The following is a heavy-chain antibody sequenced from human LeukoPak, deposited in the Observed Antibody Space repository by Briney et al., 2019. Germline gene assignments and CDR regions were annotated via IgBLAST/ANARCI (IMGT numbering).Heavy chain of an antibody. V-gene: IGHV3-23*01. CDR2: IYPSGDST. CDR1: GCTFSTYS. Sequence: PGGSLRLSWAASGCTFSTYSMTWVRQGPGKGLEWVSSIYPSGDSTFYADSVKGRFTISRDNSKNTLYLQMSSLRTEDTAIYYCAKDVVPDSGWDLDYWGQGTLVTVSS. CDR3: AKDVVPDSGWDLDY. D-gene: IGHD6-19*01. J-gene: IGHJ4*02.